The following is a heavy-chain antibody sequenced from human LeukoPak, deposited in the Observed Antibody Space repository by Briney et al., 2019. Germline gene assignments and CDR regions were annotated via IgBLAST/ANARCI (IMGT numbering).Heavy chain of an antibody. J-gene: IGHJ4*02. CDR3: ARYDSSSFDC. D-gene: IGHD6-6*01. V-gene: IGHV3-30*03. Sequence: GGSLRLSCAASGFSFSDYGMHWVRQAPGKGLEWVAMTSRDGSAEYYGDSVRGRFTISRDNSKNTLYLQMNSLRAEDTAVYYCARYDSSSFDCWGQGTLVTVSS. CDR2: TSRDGSAE. CDR1: GFSFSDYG.